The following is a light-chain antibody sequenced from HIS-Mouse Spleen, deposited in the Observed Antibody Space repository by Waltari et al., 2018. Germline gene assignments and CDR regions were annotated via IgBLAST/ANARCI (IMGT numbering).Light chain of an antibody. Sequence: QSALTQPASVSGSPGQSITISCTGTSSDVGSYNLVSWYHQHTGKAPKLMIYEGSKRPSGVSNRFSGSKSGNTASLTISGLQAEDEADYYCCSYAGSSTWVFGGGTKLTVL. V-gene: IGLV2-23*01. CDR2: EGS. CDR3: CSYAGSSTWV. J-gene: IGLJ3*02. CDR1: SSDVGSYNL.